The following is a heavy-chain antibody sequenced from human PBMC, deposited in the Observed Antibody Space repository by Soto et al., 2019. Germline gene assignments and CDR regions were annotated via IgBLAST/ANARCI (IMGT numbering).Heavy chain of an antibody. J-gene: IGHJ4*02. Sequence: QVQLQESGPGLVKPSETLSLTCTVSGGSISSYYWSWIRQPPGKGLEWIGYIYYSGSTNYNPSLKSRVTISVDTSKNQFSLKLSSVTAADTAVYYCARGYRSYSSGLGVYYFDYWGQGTLVTVSS. CDR1: GGSISSYY. CDR2: IYYSGST. V-gene: IGHV4-59*01. CDR3: ARGYRSYSSGLGVYYFDY. D-gene: IGHD6-19*01.